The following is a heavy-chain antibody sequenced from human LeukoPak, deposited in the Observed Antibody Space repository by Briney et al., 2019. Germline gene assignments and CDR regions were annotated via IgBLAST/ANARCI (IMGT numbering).Heavy chain of an antibody. V-gene: IGHV4-34*01. CDR3: ARHTDYYDSSGYANWFDP. CDR1: GGSFSGYY. Sequence: SETLSLTCAVYGGSFSGYYWSWIRQPPGKGLEWIGEINHSGSTNYNPSLKSRVTISVDTSKNQFSLKLSSATAADTAVYYCARHTDYYDSSGYANWFDPWGQGTLVTVSS. CDR2: INHSGST. J-gene: IGHJ5*02. D-gene: IGHD3-22*01.